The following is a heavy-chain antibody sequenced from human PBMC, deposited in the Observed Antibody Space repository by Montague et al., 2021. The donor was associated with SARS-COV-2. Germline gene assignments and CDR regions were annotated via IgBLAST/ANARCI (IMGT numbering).Heavy chain of an antibody. CDR3: ARLLRSCTNGVCRTYYYYAMDV. V-gene: IGHV4-59*01. D-gene: IGHD2-8*01. J-gene: IGHJ6*02. CDR1: GGSISGYY. CDR2: IYYSGST. Sequence: SETLSLTSTVSGGSISGYYWSWIRQPPGKGLEWIGYIYYSGSTKYNPXLESRVTVSVDRSKNQVSLKLSSVTAADTAVYYCARLLRSCTNGVCRTYYYYAMDVWGQGTTVTVSS.